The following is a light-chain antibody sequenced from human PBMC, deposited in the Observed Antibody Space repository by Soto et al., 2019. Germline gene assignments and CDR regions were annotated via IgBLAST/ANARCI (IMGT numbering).Light chain of an antibody. J-gene: IGLJ3*02. V-gene: IGLV2-8*01. CDR3: SSYARNRDIL. Sequence: QSALTQPPSASGSPGQSVAISCTGTSSDVGGYSYVSWYQQHPGKAPKLMIYEVSKRPSGVPDRVSGSKSGNTASLTVSGLQAEDEADYYCSSYARNRDILFGGGTKLTVL. CDR2: EVS. CDR1: SSDVGGYSY.